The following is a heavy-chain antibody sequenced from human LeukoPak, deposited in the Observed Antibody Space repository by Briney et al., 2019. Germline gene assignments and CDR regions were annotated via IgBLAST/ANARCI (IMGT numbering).Heavy chain of an antibody. CDR3: ATGDIVVVPAAIPPNFDY. D-gene: IGHD2-2*01. Sequence: ASVKVSCKVSGYTLTELSMHWVRQAPGKGLEWMGGFDPEDGETIYAQKFQGRVTMTEDTSTDTAYMGLSSLRSEDTAVYYCATGDIVVVPAAIPPNFDYWGQGTLVTVSS. J-gene: IGHJ4*02. V-gene: IGHV1-24*01. CDR1: GYTLTELS. CDR2: FDPEDGET.